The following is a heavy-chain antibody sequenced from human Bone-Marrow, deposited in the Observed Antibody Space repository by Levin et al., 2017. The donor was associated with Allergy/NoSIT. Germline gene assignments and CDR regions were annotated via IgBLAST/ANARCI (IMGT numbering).Heavy chain of an antibody. Sequence: LSLTCAASGFTLSLYTMNWVRQVPGKGLEWLSSIATIDDFIYYADSVKGRFTISRKRAKNSLYLQMNSLRAEDTEGYYCARGIANSAPDSWGQRTQFTVSS. CDR1: GFTLSLYT. CDR2: IATIDDFI. CDR3: ARGIANSAPDS. J-gene: IGHJ4*02. D-gene: IGHD6-13*01. V-gene: IGHV3-21*01.